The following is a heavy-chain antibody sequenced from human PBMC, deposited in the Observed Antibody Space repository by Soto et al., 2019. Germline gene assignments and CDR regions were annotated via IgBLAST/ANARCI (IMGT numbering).Heavy chain of an antibody. CDR3: ICAGGYNTFDY. Sequence: PGGSLRLSCAASGFTFSGSAMHWVRQASGKGLEWVGRIRSKANSYATAYAASVKGRFTISRDDSKNTAYLQMNSLKTEDTAVYYCICAGGYNTFDYWGQGTLVTVSS. V-gene: IGHV3-73*01. D-gene: IGHD5-12*01. J-gene: IGHJ4*02. CDR1: GFTFSGSA. CDR2: IRSKANSYAT.